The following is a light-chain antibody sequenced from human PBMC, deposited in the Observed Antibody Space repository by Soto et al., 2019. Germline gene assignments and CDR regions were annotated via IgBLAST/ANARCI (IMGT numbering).Light chain of an antibody. J-gene: IGKJ1*01. CDR2: AAS. V-gene: IGKV1-6*02. CDR1: QDIGND. Sequence: AIQMTQSPSSLAGSVGDRLTITCRASQDIGNDLGWYQQKPGKAPKLLIYAASSLQSGVSSRFSGSGSGTEFTLTISSLQPEDFATYYCLQVFNFPRAFGQGTKLYIK. CDR3: LQVFNFPRA.